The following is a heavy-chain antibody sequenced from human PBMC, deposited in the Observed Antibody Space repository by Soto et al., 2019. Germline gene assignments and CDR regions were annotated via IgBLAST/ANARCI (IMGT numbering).Heavy chain of an antibody. Sequence: QVQLVQSVAEVKKPVSSVKVSCKASGDSFSSYAISWVRQAPGHGLEWMGRIIPIFGTPNYAQRVEGSVTITADESTSTANMELSSLRSDDTAVYYCATGGNYYATSALAYWGQGTLVTVSS. CDR1: GDSFSSYA. D-gene: IGHD3-10*01. J-gene: IGHJ4*02. CDR3: ATGGNYYATSALAY. V-gene: IGHV1-69*01. CDR2: IIPIFGTP.